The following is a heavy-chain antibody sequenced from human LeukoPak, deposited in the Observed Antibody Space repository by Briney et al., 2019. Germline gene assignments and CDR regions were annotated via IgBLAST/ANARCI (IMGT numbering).Heavy chain of an antibody. CDR3: ARHATGSYSVPWLDP. D-gene: IGHD3-10*01. CDR1: GGSISSHY. CDR2: ISDSGST. J-gene: IGHJ5*02. V-gene: IGHV4-59*08. Sequence: SETLSLTCTVSGGSISSHYWSWIRQPPGKGLEWIGYISDSGSTIYNPSLKNRVTILGDTSKNQFSLKLSSVTAADTAVYYCARHATGSYSVPWLDPWGQGTLVTVSS.